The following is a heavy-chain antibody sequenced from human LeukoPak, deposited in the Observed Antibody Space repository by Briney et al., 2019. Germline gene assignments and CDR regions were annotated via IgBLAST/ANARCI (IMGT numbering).Heavy chain of an antibody. D-gene: IGHD2-15*01. J-gene: IGHJ5*02. CDR2: IKQDGSEK. V-gene: IGHV3-7*01. Sequence: GGSLRLSCAASGFTFGPYWMTWVRQAPGKGLEWVANIKQDGSEKFYVDSVKGRFTISRDNAKNSLYLQMNSLRVEDTAVYYCARGGYCSGGSCYLSPWGQGTLVTVSS. CDR3: ARGGYCSGGSCYLSP. CDR1: GFTFGPYW.